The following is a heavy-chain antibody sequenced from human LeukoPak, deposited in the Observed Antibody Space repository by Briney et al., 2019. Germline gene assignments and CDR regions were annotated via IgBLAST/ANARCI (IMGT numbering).Heavy chain of an antibody. CDR3: AGWFGEDDAFDI. CDR1: RFTFSSYW. J-gene: IGHJ3*02. D-gene: IGHD3-10*01. Sequence: GGSLRLSCAASRFTFSSYWLSWVGQALGKGLEWVANIKQDGSEKYYVDSVKGRFTTSRDNAKNSLYLQMNSLRAEDTAVYYCAGWFGEDDAFDIWGQGTKVTVSS. V-gene: IGHV3-7*03. CDR2: IKQDGSEK.